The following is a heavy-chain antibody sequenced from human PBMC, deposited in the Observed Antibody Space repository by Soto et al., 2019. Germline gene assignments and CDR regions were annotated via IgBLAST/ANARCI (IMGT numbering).Heavy chain of an antibody. J-gene: IGHJ6*02. CDR2: IWYDGSNK. Sequence: HPGGSLRLSCAASGFTFSSYGMHWVRQAPGKGLEWVAVIWYDGSNKYYADSVKVRFTISRDNSKNTLYLQMNSLRAEDTAVYYCARDSNGYGMDVWGQGTTVTVSS. V-gene: IGHV3-33*01. CDR1: GFTFSSYG. D-gene: IGHD6-19*01. CDR3: ARDSNGYGMDV.